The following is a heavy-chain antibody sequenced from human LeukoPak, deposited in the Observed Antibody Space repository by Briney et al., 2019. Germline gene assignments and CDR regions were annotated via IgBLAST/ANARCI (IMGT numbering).Heavy chain of an antibody. CDR1: GCTISSHW. D-gene: IGHD3-16*01. J-gene: IGHJ4*02. V-gene: IGHV3-7*01. Sequence: PGGSLRLSCVASGCTISSHWMGWVRQAPGKGLEWVANIKQDGSAKYYMESAKGRFTISRDNAKNSLYLQMNSLRAEDTALYYCAKWEYDSGTGRHYFNCWGQGALVTVSS. CDR3: AKWEYDSGTGRHYFNC. CDR2: IKQDGSAK.